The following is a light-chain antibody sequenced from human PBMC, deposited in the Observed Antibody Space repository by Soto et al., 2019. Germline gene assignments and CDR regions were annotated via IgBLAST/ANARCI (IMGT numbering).Light chain of an antibody. CDR2: SNT. CDR1: SSNIGSHT. J-gene: IGLJ2*01. CDR3: AAWDVSLNGVV. V-gene: IGLV1-44*01. Sequence: QSVLTQPPSASGTPGQTIAISCSGGSSNIGSHTVNWYQQLQGTAPRLLIYSNTQRPSGVPDRFSGSKSGTSASLAITGLQSEYEGDYYCAAWDVSLNGVVFGGGTKVTVL.